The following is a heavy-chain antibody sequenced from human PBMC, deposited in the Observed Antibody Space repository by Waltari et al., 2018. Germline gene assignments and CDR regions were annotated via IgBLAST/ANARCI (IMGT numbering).Heavy chain of an antibody. CDR3: ARGYYDSSGFYPFDY. CDR1: GYTFTAYA. J-gene: IGHJ4*02. D-gene: IGHD3-22*01. V-gene: IGHV1-2*02. CDR2: IHPNSGAS. Sequence: QVHLVQSGAEVTKPGASVKVSCKASGYTFTAYAVHWVRQAPGQALEWMGWIHPNSGASNYAQKFQGRVTMTRDTSVSTVYMELSSLTSDDTAVYYCARGYYDSSGFYPFDYWGQGTLASVSS.